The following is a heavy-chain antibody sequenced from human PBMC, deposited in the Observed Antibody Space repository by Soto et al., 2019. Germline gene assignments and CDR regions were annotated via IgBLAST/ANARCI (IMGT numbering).Heavy chain of an antibody. CDR2: IGTAGDT. CDR1: GFNLSSYD. D-gene: IGHD1-26*01. Sequence: EVQLVESGGGLVQPGGSLRLSCAASGFNLSSYDMHWVRQATGKGLEWVSGIGTAGDTYYPGSVKGRFTISRENAKNSLYLQMNSLRAGDTAVYYCARGRGADFDYWGQGTLVTVSS. V-gene: IGHV3-13*04. J-gene: IGHJ4*02. CDR3: ARGRGADFDY.